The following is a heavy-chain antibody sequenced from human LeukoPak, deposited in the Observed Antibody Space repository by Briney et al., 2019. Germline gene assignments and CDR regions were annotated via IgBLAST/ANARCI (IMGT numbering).Heavy chain of an antibody. D-gene: IGHD1-20*01. Sequence: PGGSLRLSCTASGFTFIFYMMNWVRQAPGKGLEWVSSISTSSSHIYYADSLKGRFTVSRDNAKNSLYLQMNNLRAEDTAVSCCARDDNWNDKPFDLWGPGTLVTVSS. CDR2: ISTSSSHI. CDR3: ARDDNWNDKPFDL. V-gene: IGHV3-21*01. CDR1: GFTFIFYM. J-gene: IGHJ4*02.